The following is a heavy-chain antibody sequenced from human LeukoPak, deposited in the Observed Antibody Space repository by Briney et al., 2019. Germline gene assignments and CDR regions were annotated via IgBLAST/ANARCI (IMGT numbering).Heavy chain of an antibody. Sequence: SSETLSLTCTVSGGSISSSSYCWGWIRQPPGKGLEWIGYIYYSGSTYYNPSLESRVTMSVDTSNNQFSLKLSSVTAADTAVYYCARFRRNYYDSSGSLAFDIWGQGTMVTVSS. CDR2: IYYSGST. CDR3: ARFRRNYYDSSGSLAFDI. D-gene: IGHD3-22*01. V-gene: IGHV4-31*03. J-gene: IGHJ3*02. CDR1: GGSISSSSYC.